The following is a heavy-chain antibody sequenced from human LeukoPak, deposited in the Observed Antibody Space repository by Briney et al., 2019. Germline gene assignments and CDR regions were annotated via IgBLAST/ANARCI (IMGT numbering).Heavy chain of an antibody. Sequence: PGGSLRLSCAASGFTFSDAWMSWVRRAPGKGLEWLGRIVRKSDGGTIDYAAPVKGRFTISRDDSKNTVYLQINSLKTEDTAVYYCTRHPYGEDSDYWDQGTLVTVSS. D-gene: IGHD4-17*01. CDR3: TRHPYGEDSDY. CDR2: IVRKSDGGTI. J-gene: IGHJ4*02. V-gene: IGHV3-15*04. CDR1: GFTFSDAW.